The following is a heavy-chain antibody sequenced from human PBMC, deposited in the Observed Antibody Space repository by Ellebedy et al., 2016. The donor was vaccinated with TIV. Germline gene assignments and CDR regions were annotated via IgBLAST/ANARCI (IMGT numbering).Heavy chain of an antibody. Sequence: AASVKVSCKVSGHSLTELAIHWVRQAPGKGLAWLGGFDPEDDEVIYAQKFQGRVTLTEDTSTDTAYMELSSLRCEDTALYFCATGAFAYFDFWGQGTLVTVSS. CDR1: GHSLTELA. V-gene: IGHV1-24*01. D-gene: IGHD2/OR15-2a*01. CDR3: ATGAFAYFDF. CDR2: FDPEDDEV. J-gene: IGHJ4*02.